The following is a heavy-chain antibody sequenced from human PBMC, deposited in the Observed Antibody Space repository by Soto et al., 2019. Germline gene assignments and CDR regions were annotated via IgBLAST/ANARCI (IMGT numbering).Heavy chain of an antibody. D-gene: IGHD3-10*01. J-gene: IGHJ4*01. Sequence: QVQLVQSGAEVKKPGASVKVSCKASGYTFTSYDINWVRQATGQGLEWMGWVNPNNGHTGYAQKFQGRVTMTRNTYISTAYMELYSLRSEDTAVYYCVRLFYSGSVSWVEWGHGTLVTVSS. CDR3: VRLFYSGSVSWVE. CDR1: GYTFTSYD. V-gene: IGHV1-8*01. CDR2: VNPNNGHT.